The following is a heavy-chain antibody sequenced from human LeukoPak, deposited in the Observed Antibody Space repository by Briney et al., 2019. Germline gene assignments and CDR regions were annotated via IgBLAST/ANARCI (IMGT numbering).Heavy chain of an antibody. D-gene: IGHD6-13*01. CDR1: GFTFGRFA. CDR2: TSGSGTDT. Sequence: GGSLRLSCAASGFTFGRFAMSWVRQAPGKGPEWVSTTSGSGTDTYYADSVKGRFTISRDNSKNTLYLQMNSLRAEDTALYYCAKGSLGSWYFFDYWGQGALVTVSS. CDR3: AKGSLGSWYFFDY. V-gene: IGHV3-23*01. J-gene: IGHJ4*02.